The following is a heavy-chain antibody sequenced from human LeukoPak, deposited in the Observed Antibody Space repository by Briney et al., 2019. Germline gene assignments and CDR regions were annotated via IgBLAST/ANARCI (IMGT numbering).Heavy chain of an antibody. J-gene: IGHJ4*02. CDR3: ARAPRDY. CDR2: ISYDGSNK. CDR1: GFTFSSYG. V-gene: IGHV3-30*03. Sequence: GRSLRLSCAASGFTFSSYGMHWVRQAPGKGLEWVAVISYDGSNKYYADSVKGRFTISRDDAKNSLYLQMNSLRAEDTAVYYCARAPRDYWGQGTLVTVSS.